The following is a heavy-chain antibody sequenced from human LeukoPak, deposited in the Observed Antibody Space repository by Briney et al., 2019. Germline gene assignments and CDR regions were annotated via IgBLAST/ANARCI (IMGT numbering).Heavy chain of an antibody. CDR1: GGSLSSGSYY. D-gene: IGHD3-10*01. J-gene: IGHJ4*02. CDR3: ARAPFGDFDY. Sequence: SETLSLTCSVSGGSLSSGSYYWGWLRQPPGKGLEWIGSIYYSGSTHYNPPLKSRVTISIDTSKNQFSLKVSSVTAADTAVYYCARAPFGDFDYWGQGTLVTVSS. V-gene: IGHV4-39*01. CDR2: IYYSGST.